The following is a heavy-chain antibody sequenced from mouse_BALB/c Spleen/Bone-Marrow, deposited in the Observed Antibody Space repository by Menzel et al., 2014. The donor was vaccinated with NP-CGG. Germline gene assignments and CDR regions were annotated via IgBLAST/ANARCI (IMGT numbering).Heavy chain of an antibody. J-gene: IGHJ1*01. CDR1: GYSFTSYW. CDR2: IHPSDSET. D-gene: IGHD1-1*01. Sequence: QVQLKQSGAELVRPGASVKLSCKASGYSFTSYWMNWVKQRPGQGLEWIGMIHPSDSETRLNQKFKDKATLTVDKSSSTAYMQLSSPTSEDSAVYYCAREREITTVVAGDWYFDVWGAGTTVTVSS. V-gene: IGHV1-61*01. CDR3: AREREITTVVAGDWYFDV.